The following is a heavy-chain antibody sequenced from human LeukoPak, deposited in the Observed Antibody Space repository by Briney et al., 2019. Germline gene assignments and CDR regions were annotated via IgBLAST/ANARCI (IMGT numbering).Heavy chain of an antibody. J-gene: IGHJ2*01. D-gene: IGHD3-22*01. CDR3: ARVRAARYSSGYQNWYFDL. V-gene: IGHV4-39*07. CDR2: IYYSGST. Sequence: SETLSLTCTVSGGSISSSSYYWGWIRQPPGKGLEWIGSIYYSGSTYYNPSLKSRVTISVDTSKNQFSLKLSSVTAADTAVYYCARVRAARYSSGYQNWYFDLWGRGTLVTVSS. CDR1: GGSISSSSYY.